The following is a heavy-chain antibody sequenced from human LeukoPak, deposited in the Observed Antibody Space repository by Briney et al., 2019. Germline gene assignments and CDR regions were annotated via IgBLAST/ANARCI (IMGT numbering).Heavy chain of an antibody. D-gene: IGHD3-3*01. J-gene: IGHJ3*02. V-gene: IGHV3-30*18. CDR1: GFTFSSYG. Sequence: PGGSLRLSCAASGFTFSSYGMHWVRQAPGKGLEWVAVISYDGSNKYYADSVKGRFTISRDNSKNTLYLQMNSLRAEDTAVYYCAKDARSRYYTDAFDIWGQGTMVTVSS. CDR2: ISYDGSNK. CDR3: AKDARSRYYTDAFDI.